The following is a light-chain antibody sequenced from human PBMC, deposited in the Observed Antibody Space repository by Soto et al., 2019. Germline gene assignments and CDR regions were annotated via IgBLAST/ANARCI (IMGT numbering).Light chain of an antibody. CDR1: QSISSW. V-gene: IGKV1-5*03. CDR2: KAS. CDR3: QQYNSAPLT. J-gene: IGKJ4*01. Sequence: DIQMTQSPSTLSASVGVRVTITCRASQSISSWLAWYQQKPGKAPKLLIYKASTLESAVPSRFSGSGSGTEFTLTINSLQPDDFATYYCQQYNSAPLTFGGGTKVEIK.